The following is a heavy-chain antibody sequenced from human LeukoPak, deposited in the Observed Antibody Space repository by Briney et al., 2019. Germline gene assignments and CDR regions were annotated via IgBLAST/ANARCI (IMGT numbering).Heavy chain of an antibody. CDR3: TRLSFSSSWYGDYFDY. CDR2: IRSKVYGGKT. V-gene: IGHV3-49*04. Sequence: PGGSLRLSRTASGFTFGEYAMSCVRQAPGKGLEWVGCIRSKVYGGKTEYAAYVKGRFNISRDDYQSLPYLQMNSLKTEDTAVYYCTRLSFSSSWYGDYFDYWGQGTLVTVSS. D-gene: IGHD6-13*01. CDR1: GFTFGEYA. J-gene: IGHJ4*02.